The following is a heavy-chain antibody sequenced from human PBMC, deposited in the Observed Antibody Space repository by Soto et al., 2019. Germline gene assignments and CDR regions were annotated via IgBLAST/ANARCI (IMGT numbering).Heavy chain of an antibody. CDR3: AKDREFGDSSGYYYVLDY. Sequence: PGGSLRLSCAASGFTFSSYAMSWVRQAPGKGLEWVSAISGSGGSTYYADSVKGRFTISRDNSKNTLYLQMNSLRAEDTAVYYCAKDREFGDSSGYYYVLDYWGQGTLVTVSS. CDR2: ISGSGGST. CDR1: GFTFSSYA. V-gene: IGHV3-23*01. J-gene: IGHJ4*02. D-gene: IGHD3-22*01.